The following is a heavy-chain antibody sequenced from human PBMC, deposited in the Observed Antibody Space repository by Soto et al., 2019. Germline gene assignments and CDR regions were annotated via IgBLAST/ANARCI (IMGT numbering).Heavy chain of an antibody. CDR2: INHSGST. CDR3: ARELAAPAANNWFDP. D-gene: IGHD2-2*01. J-gene: IGHJ5*02. Sequence: XETLSVTGSVYGGSFSGCYWSWIRQPPGKGLEWIGEINHSGSTNYNPSLKSRVTISVDTSKNQFSLKLSSVTAADTAVYYCARELAAPAANNWFDPWGQGTLVTSPQ. CDR1: GGSFSGCY. V-gene: IGHV4-34*01.